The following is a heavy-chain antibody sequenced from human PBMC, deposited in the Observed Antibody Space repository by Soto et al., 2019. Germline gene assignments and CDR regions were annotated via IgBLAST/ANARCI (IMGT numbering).Heavy chain of an antibody. D-gene: IGHD3-3*01. Sequence: SETLSLTCTVSGGSISSGGYYWSWIRQHPGKGLEWIGYIYYSGSTYYNPSLKSRVTISVDTSKNQFSLKLSSVTAADTAVYYCARATDYYDFYYYYGMDVWGQGTTVTVSS. J-gene: IGHJ6*02. CDR2: IYYSGST. CDR3: ARATDYYDFYYYYGMDV. CDR1: GGSISSGGYY. V-gene: IGHV4-31*03.